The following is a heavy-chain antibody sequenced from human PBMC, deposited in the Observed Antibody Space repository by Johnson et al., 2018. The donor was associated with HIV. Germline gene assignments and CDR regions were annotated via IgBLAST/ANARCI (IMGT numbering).Heavy chain of an antibody. CDR1: GFTVSSNY. V-gene: IGHV3-53*01. CDR3: ARFRSSNWFDAFDI. D-gene: IGHD6-13*01. CDR2: IYSGGST. Sequence: VQLVESGGGLIQPGGSLRLSCAASGFTVSSNYMSWVRQAPGNGLEWVSVIYSGGSTYYADSVKGRFTISRDNSKNTLYLQMNSLRAEDTAVYYCARFRSSNWFDAFDIWGQGTMVTVSA. J-gene: IGHJ3*02.